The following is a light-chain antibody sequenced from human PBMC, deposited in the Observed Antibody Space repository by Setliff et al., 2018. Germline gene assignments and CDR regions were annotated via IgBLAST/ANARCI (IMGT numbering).Light chain of an antibody. CDR3: SSYTSSSTPVV. V-gene: IGLV2-14*01. Sequence: QSALTQPASVSGSPGQSITTACTGTSSDVGGYNYVSWYQHHPGKAPKLMIYEVSNRPSGVSNRFSGSKSGNTASLTISGLQAEDEADYYCSSYTSSSTPVVFGGGTK. CDR2: EVS. CDR1: SSDVGGYNY. J-gene: IGLJ2*01.